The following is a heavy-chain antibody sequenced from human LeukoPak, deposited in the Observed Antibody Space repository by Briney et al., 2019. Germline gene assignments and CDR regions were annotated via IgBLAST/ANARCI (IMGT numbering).Heavy chain of an antibody. CDR2: IKQDGSEK. D-gene: IGHD1-26*01. V-gene: IGHV3-7*05. CDR3: ARDGTSIVGSLDY. Sequence: GGSLGLSCAASGFTFRDYWMNWVRQAPGKGLEWVASIKQDGSEKYYVDSVKGRFTISRDNAKNSLYLQMNSLRAEDTAVYYCARDGTSIVGSLDYWGQGTLVTVSP. CDR1: GFTFRDYW. J-gene: IGHJ4*02.